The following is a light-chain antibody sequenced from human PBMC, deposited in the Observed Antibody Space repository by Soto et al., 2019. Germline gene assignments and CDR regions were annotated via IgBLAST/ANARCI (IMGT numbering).Light chain of an antibody. CDR1: SSDVGSYNY. CDR2: DVS. Sequence: QSVLTQPASVSGSPGQSITISCTGTSSDVGSYNYVSWYQQHPGKAPKLMIYDVSNRPSGVSNRFSGSKSGNTASLTISGLQAEDEGDYYCNSYTGSSTPDVFGTGTKLTVL. J-gene: IGLJ1*01. CDR3: NSYTGSSTPDV. V-gene: IGLV2-14*03.